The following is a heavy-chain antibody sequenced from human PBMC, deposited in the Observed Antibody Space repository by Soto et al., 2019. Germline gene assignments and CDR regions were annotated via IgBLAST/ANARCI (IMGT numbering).Heavy chain of an antibody. CDR1: GFTFSDYA. CDR3: ARGPGHSVHATGWQLDY. CDR2: VSFDGYSK. V-gene: IGHV3-30-3*01. D-gene: IGHD6-19*01. J-gene: IGHJ4*02. Sequence: QVQLVESGGGVVQPGRSLRLSCAASGFTFSDYAMHWVRQAPGKGLEWVAVVSFDGYSKYYADSVRGRLTISRDNSKNTLFLQVDSLRSEDTAAYFCARGPGHSVHATGWQLDYWGQGTLVTVSS.